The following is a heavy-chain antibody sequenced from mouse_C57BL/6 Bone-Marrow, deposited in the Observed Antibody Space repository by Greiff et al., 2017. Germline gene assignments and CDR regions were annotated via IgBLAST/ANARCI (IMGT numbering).Heavy chain of an antibody. J-gene: IGHJ1*03. V-gene: IGHV1-63*01. D-gene: IGHD1-1*01. CDR2: IYPGGGYT. CDR1: GYTFTNYW. CDR3: AREPRYYYGSRSYWYCEV. Sequence: QVQLQQSGAELVRPGTSVKMSCKASGYTFTNYWIGWAKQRPGHGLEWIGDIYPGGGYTNYNEKFKGKATLTADKSSSTAYMQFSSLTSEDSAIYYCAREPRYYYGSRSYWYCEVWGTEGTVTVSS.